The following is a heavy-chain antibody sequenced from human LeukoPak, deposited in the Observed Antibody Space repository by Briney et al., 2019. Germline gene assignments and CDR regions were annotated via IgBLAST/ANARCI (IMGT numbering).Heavy chain of an antibody. CDR2: ISYDGSYK. D-gene: IGHD6-19*01. CDR1: GFTFSTYA. J-gene: IGHJ4*02. CDR3: AGVSESGWYYFDY. Sequence: GGSLRLSCAASGFTFSTYAMHWVRQAPGKGLEWVAVISYDGSYKYYADSVKGRFSISRDNSKKALYLQMSSLRDEDTAVYYCAGVSESGWYYFDYWGQGTLVSVSS. V-gene: IGHV3-30*03.